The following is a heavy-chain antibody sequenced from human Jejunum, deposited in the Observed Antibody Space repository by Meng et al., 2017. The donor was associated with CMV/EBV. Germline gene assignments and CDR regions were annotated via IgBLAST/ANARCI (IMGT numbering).Heavy chain of an antibody. CDR2: IHDTGST. J-gene: IGHJ4*02. V-gene: IGHV4-30-4*08. D-gene: IGHD3-3*01. CDR3: ARGSIFVSFDS. Sequence: QLQGSGPGLVKPSQTLSLTCSVSGGSIGSGDYYWSWIRQPPGKGLEWIGYIHDTGSTYYNPSLKSRVDISLGTSRNHFSLTLSSVTAEDTAVYFCARGSIFVSFDSWGQGTLVTVSS. CDR1: GGSIGSGDYY.